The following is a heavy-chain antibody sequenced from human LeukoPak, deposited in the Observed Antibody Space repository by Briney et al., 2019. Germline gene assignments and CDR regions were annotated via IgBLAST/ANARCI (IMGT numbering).Heavy chain of an antibody. CDR3: ARDENSVRGFDS. Sequence: GGSLRLSCTASGFSFISYGMNWVRQAPGKGLEWVSYISSGGSTIYYADSVKGRFTISRDNAKNSLYLQMNSLRAEDTAVYYCARDENSVRGFDSWGQGTLVTVSS. CDR1: GFSFISYG. J-gene: IGHJ4*02. D-gene: IGHD4-11*01. V-gene: IGHV3-48*01. CDR2: ISSGGSTI.